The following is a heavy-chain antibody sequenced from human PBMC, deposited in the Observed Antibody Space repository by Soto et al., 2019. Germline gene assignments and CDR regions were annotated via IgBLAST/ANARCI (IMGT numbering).Heavy chain of an antibody. J-gene: IGHJ3*02. CDR2: INPSGGST. CDR1: GYTFTSYY. V-gene: IGHV1-46*01. Sequence: ASVKVSCKASGYTFTSYYMHWARQAPGQGLEWMGIINPSGGSTSYAQKFQGRVTMTRDTSTSTVYMELSSLRSEDTAVYYCASYCSSTSCYSHDAFDIWGQGTMVTVSS. CDR3: ASYCSSTSCYSHDAFDI. D-gene: IGHD2-2*01.